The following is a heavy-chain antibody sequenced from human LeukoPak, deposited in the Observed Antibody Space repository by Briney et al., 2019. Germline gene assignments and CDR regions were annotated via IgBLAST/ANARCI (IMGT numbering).Heavy chain of an antibody. CDR2: VSYDGSNQ. CDR3: AKETLVCSWYYFGS. J-gene: IGHJ4*02. Sequence: GTSLRLSCAASGFTFSRYGMHWVRQAPGKGLEWVAVVSYDGSNQYYADSVKGRFTISRDNSKNTLYLQMNSLSAEDTALYYCAKETLVCSWYYFGSWGQGTLVTVSS. D-gene: IGHD6-13*01. CDR1: GFTFSRYG. V-gene: IGHV3-30*18.